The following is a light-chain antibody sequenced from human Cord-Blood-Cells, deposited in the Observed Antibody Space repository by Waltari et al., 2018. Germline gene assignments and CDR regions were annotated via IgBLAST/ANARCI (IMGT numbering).Light chain of an antibody. J-gene: IGLJ2*01. CDR1: SSNIGSNT. Sequence: QSVLTQPPSASGTTGQRVTISCSGSSSNIGSNTVNWYQQLPGTAPTLLIYSNNQRPSGVPDRFSGSKSGTSASLAISGLQSEDEADYYCAAWDDSLNGVVFGGGTKLTVL. V-gene: IGLV1-44*01. CDR3: AAWDDSLNGVV. CDR2: SNN.